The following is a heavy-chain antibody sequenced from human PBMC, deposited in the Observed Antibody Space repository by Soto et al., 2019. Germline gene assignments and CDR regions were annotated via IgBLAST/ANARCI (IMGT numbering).Heavy chain of an antibody. CDR1: GFTFSGSA. CDR2: IRSRSNSYAT. J-gene: IGHJ4*02. Sequence: LRLSCAASGFTFSGSAMHWVRQASGKGLEWVGHIRSRSNSYATAYAASVTGRFTISRDDSKNTAYLQMTSLKTEDTAVYYCTGSSSGYWGQGTLVTVSS. CDR3: TGSSSGY. V-gene: IGHV3-73*01. D-gene: IGHD6-6*01.